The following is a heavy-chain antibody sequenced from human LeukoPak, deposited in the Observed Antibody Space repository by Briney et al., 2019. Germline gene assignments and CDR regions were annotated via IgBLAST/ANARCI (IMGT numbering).Heavy chain of an antibody. V-gene: IGHV3-21*01. CDR3: AAQWNSEGSGFDN. Sequence: GGSLRLSCAASGFTFSSYSMNWVRQAPGKGLEWVSSISSSSSYIYYADSVKGRFTISRDNAKNSLYLQMNSLRAEDTAVYYCAAQWNSEGSGFDNWGQGTLVTVSS. J-gene: IGHJ4*02. CDR2: ISSSSSYI. CDR1: GFTFSSYS. D-gene: IGHD1-7*01.